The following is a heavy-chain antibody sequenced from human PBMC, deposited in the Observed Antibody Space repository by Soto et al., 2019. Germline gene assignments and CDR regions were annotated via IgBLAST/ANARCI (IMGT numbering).Heavy chain of an antibody. CDR2: IIPIFGTA. J-gene: IGHJ6*02. Sequence: CKAAGGTLSSYAISGVRQAPEQGLEWMGGIIPIFGTANYAQKFQGRVTITADKSTSTAYMELSSLRSEDTAVYYCARYCSSTSCYPTAYYYGMDVWGQGTTVTVSS. D-gene: IGHD2-2*01. CDR1: GGTLSSYA. V-gene: IGHV1-69*06. CDR3: ARYCSSTSCYPTAYYYGMDV.